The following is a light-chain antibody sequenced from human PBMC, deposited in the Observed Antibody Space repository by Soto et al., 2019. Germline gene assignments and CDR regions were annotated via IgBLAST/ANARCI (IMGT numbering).Light chain of an antibody. J-gene: IGKJ4*01. V-gene: IGKV1-5*01. CDR1: ESINGW. CDR3: QQYSPYQLN. CDR2: DAS. Sequence: DIQMTQSPSTLSVSVGDRVTITCRASESINGWLAWYQQKPGKAPKILIYDASKLERGVPSRLSGSGSAAEFTLTISSLQPDDIATYYCQQYSPYQLNFGGGTKADIX.